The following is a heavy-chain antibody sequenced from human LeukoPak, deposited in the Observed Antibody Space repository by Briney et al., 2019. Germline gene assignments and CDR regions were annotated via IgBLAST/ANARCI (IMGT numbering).Heavy chain of an antibody. CDR3: ARVIGYDWESFYDY. CDR1: SGSISSYY. V-gene: IGHV4-59*01. D-gene: IGHD5-12*01. CDR2: INYSGST. J-gene: IGHJ4*02. Sequence: PSVTLSLTSTVASGSISSYYWGWIRQPPGKELVWVGYINYSGSTNYNPSLKSRVAISADTSKNQFSLKLSSVTAADTAMYYCARVIGYDWESFYDYWGQGSLVTVSS.